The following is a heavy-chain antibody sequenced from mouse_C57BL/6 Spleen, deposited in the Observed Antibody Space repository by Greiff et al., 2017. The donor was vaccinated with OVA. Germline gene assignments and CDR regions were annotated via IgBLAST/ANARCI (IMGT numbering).Heavy chain of an antibody. J-gene: IGHJ3*01. Sequence: EVQLVESGGGLVKPGGSLKLSCAASGFTFSDYGMHWVRQAPEKGLEWVAYISSGSSTIYYADTVKGRFTISRDNAKNTLFLQMTSLRSEDTAMYYCARRYYGSSYEGFAYWGQGTLVTVSA. CDR3: ARRYYGSSYEGFAY. CDR1: GFTFSDYG. V-gene: IGHV5-17*01. D-gene: IGHD1-1*01. CDR2: ISSGSSTI.